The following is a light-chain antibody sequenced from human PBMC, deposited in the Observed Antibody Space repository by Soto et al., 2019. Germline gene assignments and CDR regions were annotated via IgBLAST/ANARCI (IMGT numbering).Light chain of an antibody. CDR2: GAS. Sequence: EIVLTQSPGTLSLSPGERVTLSCRASQSVSSSYLAWYQQKPGQAPRLLIYGASSRATGIPDRFSGSGSGTDFTLTISRLEPEDFAVYSCRQYGSSPHTFGGGTKVEIK. CDR1: QSVSSSY. J-gene: IGKJ4*01. CDR3: RQYGSSPHT. V-gene: IGKV3-20*01.